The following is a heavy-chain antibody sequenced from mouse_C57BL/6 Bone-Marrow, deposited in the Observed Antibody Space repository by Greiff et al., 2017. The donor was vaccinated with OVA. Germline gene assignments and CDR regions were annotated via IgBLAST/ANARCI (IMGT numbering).Heavy chain of an antibody. CDR1: GYTFTSYW. D-gene: IGHD1-1*01. Sequence: VQLQQSGAELVRPGSSVKLSCKASGYTFTSYWMHWVKQRPIQGLEWIGNIDPSDSETHYNQKFKDKATLTVDKSSSTAYMQLSSLTSEDSAFSYFAKFYYGSSYWGHWYSDVWGTGTTVTVSS. CDR3: AKFYYGSSYWGHWYSDV. CDR2: IDPSDSET. J-gene: IGHJ1*03. V-gene: IGHV1-52*01.